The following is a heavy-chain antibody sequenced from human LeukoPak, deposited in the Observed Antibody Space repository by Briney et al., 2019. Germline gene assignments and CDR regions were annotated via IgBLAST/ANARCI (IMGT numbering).Heavy chain of an antibody. CDR1: GFTVITND. CDR3: ARGVEPLAANTLAY. J-gene: IGHJ4*02. Sequence: GGSLRLSCAASGFTVITNDVTWVRQAPGKGLEWVSVLYSDGNTKYADSVQGRFTFSRDNSKNTLYLEMNSLSPDDTAVYYCARGVEPLAANTLAYWGQGTLVTVSS. CDR2: LYSDGNT. D-gene: IGHD1-14*01. V-gene: IGHV3-53*01.